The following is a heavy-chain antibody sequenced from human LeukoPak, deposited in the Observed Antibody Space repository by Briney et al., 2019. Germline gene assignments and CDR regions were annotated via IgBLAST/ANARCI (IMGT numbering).Heavy chain of an antibody. CDR1: GFTLGGHD. CDR3: VREARGYHYTYFDY. D-gene: IGHD5-18*01. Sequence: GESLRLSCTASGFTLGGHDMHWVRQTTGDGLEWVAAVSAGHHAFYAGSVKGRFTVSREDAKNSLYLQMNSLRAGDTAVYYCVREARGYHYTYFDYWGQGSLVTVSS. V-gene: IGHV3-13*01. J-gene: IGHJ4*02. CDR2: VSAGHHA.